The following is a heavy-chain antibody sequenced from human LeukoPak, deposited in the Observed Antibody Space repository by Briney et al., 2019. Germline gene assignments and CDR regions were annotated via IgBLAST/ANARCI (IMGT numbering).Heavy chain of an antibody. CDR2: IIPIFGTA. J-gene: IGHJ6*02. Sequence: SVKVSCKASGGTXSSYAISRVRQAPGQGLEWMEGIIPIFGTANYAQKFQGRVTITADESTSTAYMELSSLRSEDTAVYYCASPLPGYDILTGSDYYYYGMDVWGQGTTVTVSS. CDR1: GGTXSSYA. V-gene: IGHV1-69*13. CDR3: ASPLPGYDILTGSDYYYYGMDV. D-gene: IGHD3-9*01.